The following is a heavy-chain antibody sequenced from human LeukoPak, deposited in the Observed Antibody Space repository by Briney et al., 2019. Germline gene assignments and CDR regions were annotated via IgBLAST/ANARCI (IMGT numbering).Heavy chain of an antibody. CDR2: IYPGDSDT. J-gene: IGHJ5*02. D-gene: IGHD6-6*01. CDR3: ARCSSSGNWLVNWFDP. CDR1: GYSFTCYW. V-gene: IGHV5-51*01. Sequence: GESLKISCKGSGYSFTCYWIGWVRQMPGKGLEWMGIIYPGDSDTRYSPSFQGQVTISADKYISTAYLQWSSLKASDTAMYYCARCSSSGNWLVNWFDPWGQGTLVTVSS.